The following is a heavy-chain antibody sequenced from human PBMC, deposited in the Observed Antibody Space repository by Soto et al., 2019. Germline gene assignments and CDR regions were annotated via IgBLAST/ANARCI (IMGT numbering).Heavy chain of an antibody. CDR1: GYTLTELS. V-gene: IGHV1-24*01. CDR2: FDPEDGET. D-gene: IGHD1-26*01. J-gene: IGHJ3*02. CDR3: ATARYSGSSNPTIDAFDI. Sequence: ASVKVSCKVSGYTLTELSMHWVRQAPGKGLEWMGGFDPEDGETIYAQKFQGRVTMAEDTSTDTAYMELSSLRSEDTAVYYCATARYSGSSNPTIDAFDIWGQGTMVTVSS.